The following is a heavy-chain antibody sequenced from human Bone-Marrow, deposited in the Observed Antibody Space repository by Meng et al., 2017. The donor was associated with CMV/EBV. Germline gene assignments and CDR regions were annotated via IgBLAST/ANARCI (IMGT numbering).Heavy chain of an antibody. CDR1: GGSFSGYY. D-gene: IGHD2-2*01. CDR3: ARGRRVVPAAVDSNKDY. Sequence: SETLSLTCAVYGGSFSGYYWSWIRQPPGKGLEWIGEINHSGSTNYNPSLKSRVTISVDTSKNQFSLKLSSVTAADTAVYYCARGRRVVPAAVDSNKDYWGQGTLVTVSS. CDR2: INHSGST. J-gene: IGHJ4*02. V-gene: IGHV4-34*01.